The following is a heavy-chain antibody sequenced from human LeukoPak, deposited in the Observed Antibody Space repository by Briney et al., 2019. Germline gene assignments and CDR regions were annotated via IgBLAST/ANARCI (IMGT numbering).Heavy chain of an antibody. CDR1: GFTFSGSA. CDR2: IRSKANSYAT. CDR3: TRHSEQWPSSDAFDI. D-gene: IGHD6-19*01. V-gene: IGHV3-73*01. Sequence: GGSLRLSCAASGFTFSGSAMHWVRQASGKGLEWVGRIRSKANSYATAYAASVKGRFTISRDDSKNTAYLQMNSLKTEDTAVYYCTRHSEQWPSSDAFDIWGQGTMVTVSS. J-gene: IGHJ3*02.